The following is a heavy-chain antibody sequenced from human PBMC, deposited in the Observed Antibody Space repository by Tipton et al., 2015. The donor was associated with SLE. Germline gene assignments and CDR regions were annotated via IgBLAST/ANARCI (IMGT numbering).Heavy chain of an antibody. V-gene: IGHV4-39*07. CDR2: IYYTGTTT. D-gene: IGHD5-18*01. J-gene: IGHJ5*02. CDR1: GGSVSSSSKY. CDR3: ARLHGYSYGLNWFDP. Sequence: TLSLTCTVSGGSVSSSSKYWAWIRQSPGKGLEWIGSIYYTGTTTYYNSFLKSRVTMSVDTSKNQFSLRLTSVIAADTAVYYCARLHGYSYGLNWFDPRGQGALISVSS.